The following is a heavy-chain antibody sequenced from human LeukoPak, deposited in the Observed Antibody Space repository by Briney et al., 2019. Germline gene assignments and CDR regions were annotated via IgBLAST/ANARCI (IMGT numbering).Heavy chain of an antibody. CDR3: ARYTVTNLLDY. J-gene: IGHJ4*02. CDR2: INHSGNT. CDR1: GGSISGDDDY. Sequence: SETLSLTCSVSGGSISGDDDYWSWIRQPPGKGLEWIGYINHSGNTYYIPSLRSRATISIDTSKIRFSLELSSVTAADTAIYYCARYTVTNLLDYWGQGTLVTVSS. D-gene: IGHD4-17*01. V-gene: IGHV4-30-4*08.